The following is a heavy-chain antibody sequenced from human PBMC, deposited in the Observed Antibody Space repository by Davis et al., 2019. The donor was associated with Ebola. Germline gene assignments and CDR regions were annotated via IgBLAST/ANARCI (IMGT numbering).Heavy chain of an antibody. V-gene: IGHV1-69*13. J-gene: IGHJ6*03. D-gene: IGHD3-10*01. CDR1: GYTFTSYD. CDR3: ARGNGDQYYYMDV. CDR2: IIPIFGTA. Sequence: SVKVSCKASGYTFTSYDISWVRQAPGQGLEWMGGIIPIFGTANYAQKFQGRVTITADESTSTAYMELSSLRSEDTAVYYCARGNGDQYYYMDVWGKGTTVTVSS.